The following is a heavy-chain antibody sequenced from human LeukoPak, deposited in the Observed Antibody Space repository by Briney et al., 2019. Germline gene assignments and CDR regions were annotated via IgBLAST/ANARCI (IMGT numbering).Heavy chain of an antibody. CDR3: ARFLIGTKFYFDY. J-gene: IGHJ4*02. CDR2: INPNNGDT. CDR1: GYTFSGYY. D-gene: IGHD1-7*01. Sequence: ASVKVSCKTSGYTFSGYYIHWVRQAPGHGLEWMGWINPNNGDTVYAQRFQGRVTMTRDTSISTAYMELSRLSFDDTAVYYCARFLIGTKFYFDYWGQGTLVTVS. V-gene: IGHV1-2*02.